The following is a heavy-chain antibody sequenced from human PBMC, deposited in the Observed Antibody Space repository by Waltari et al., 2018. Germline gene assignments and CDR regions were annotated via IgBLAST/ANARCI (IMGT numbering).Heavy chain of an antibody. J-gene: IGHJ3*02. CDR2: IMTDGREE. CDR3: VRDQWFAFDI. CDR1: GFPFSNYW. D-gene: IGHD3-22*01. V-gene: IGHV3-7*01. Sequence: EVQLVESGGGLVQPGGSVGLPCEASGFPFSNYWMSWVRQAPGKGLEWVANIMTDGREEYYVDSVRGRFTISRDNAKNSLYLQMNSLRPEDTAVYYCVRDQWFAFDIWGQGTMVTVSS.